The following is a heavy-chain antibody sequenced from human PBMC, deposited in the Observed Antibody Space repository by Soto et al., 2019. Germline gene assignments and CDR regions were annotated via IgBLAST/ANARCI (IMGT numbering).Heavy chain of an antibody. CDR2: ISGSGGST. CDR1: GFTFSSYA. D-gene: IGHD6-6*01. CDR3: ATPYSSSSTHYYYYYGMDV. J-gene: IGHJ6*02. Sequence: GGSLRLSCAASGFTFSSYAMSWVRQAPGKGLEWVSAISGSGGSTYCADSVKGRFTISRDNSKNTLYLQMNSLRAEDTAVYYCATPYSSSSTHYYYYYGMDVWGQGTTVTVSS. V-gene: IGHV3-23*01.